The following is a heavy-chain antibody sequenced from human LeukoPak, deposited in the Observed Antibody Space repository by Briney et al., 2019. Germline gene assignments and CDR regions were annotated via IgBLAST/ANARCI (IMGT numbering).Heavy chain of an antibody. D-gene: IGHD6-13*01. V-gene: IGHV4-31*03. CDR2: IYYSGST. Sequence: PSETLSLTCTVSGGSISSGGYYWRWIRQHPGKGLEWFGYIYYSGSTYYNPSLKSRVTISVDTSKNQFSLKLSSVTAADTAVYYCARARGYSSSWYHWGQGTLVTVSS. CDR1: GGSISSGGYY. CDR3: ARARGYSSSWYH. J-gene: IGHJ5*02.